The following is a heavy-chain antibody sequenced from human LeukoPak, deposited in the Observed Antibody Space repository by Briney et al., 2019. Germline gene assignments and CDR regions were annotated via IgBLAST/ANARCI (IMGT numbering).Heavy chain of an antibody. Sequence: GGSLRLFCAASGFTFSSYAMHWVRQAPGKGLEWLAAISYDGSNKYYADSVKGRFTISRDNSKNTLYLQMNSLRAEDTAVYYCARVLLWLGELSSSSLASDYWGQGTLVTVSS. D-gene: IGHD3-10*01. CDR2: ISYDGSNK. J-gene: IGHJ4*02. CDR1: GFTFSSYA. CDR3: ARVLLWLGELSSSSLASDY. V-gene: IGHV3-30*01.